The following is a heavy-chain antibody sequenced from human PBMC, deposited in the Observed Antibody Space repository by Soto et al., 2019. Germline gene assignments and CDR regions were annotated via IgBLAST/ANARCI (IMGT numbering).Heavy chain of an antibody. Sequence: GGSLRLSCAASGFTFSTYSMNWVRQAPGKGLEWVSYITSSSNYIDYADSVKGRVTMSRDNAKSSLYLQMNSLRDEDTAVYYCAKGVSSSGWLIDDWGQGTRVTVSS. CDR2: ITSSSNYI. V-gene: IGHV3-48*02. D-gene: IGHD6-19*01. CDR3: AKGVSSSGWLIDD. CDR1: GFTFSTYS. J-gene: IGHJ4*02.